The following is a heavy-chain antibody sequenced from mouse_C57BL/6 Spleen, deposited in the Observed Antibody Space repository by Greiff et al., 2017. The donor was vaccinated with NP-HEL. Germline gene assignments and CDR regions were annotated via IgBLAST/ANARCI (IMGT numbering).Heavy chain of an antibody. D-gene: IGHD1-1*01. Sequence: VQLQQSGAELVTPGASVKLSCKASGYTFTEYTIHWVKQRSGQGLEWIGWFYPGSGSIKYNEKFKDKATLTADKSSSTVYMELSRLTSEDSSVFFWARHEDYYGSREMAWFAYWGQGTLVTVSA. V-gene: IGHV1-62-2*01. J-gene: IGHJ3*01. CDR3: ARHEDYYGSREMAWFAY. CDR2: FYPGSGSI. CDR1: GYTFTEYT.